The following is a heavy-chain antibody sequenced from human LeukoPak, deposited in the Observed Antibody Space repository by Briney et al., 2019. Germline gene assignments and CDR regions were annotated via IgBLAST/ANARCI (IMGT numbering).Heavy chain of an antibody. Sequence: GGSLRLSCAASGFTVDDYAMHWARQAPGKGLEWVSGISWNSGSIGYADSVKGRFTISRDNAKNSLYLQMNSLRAEDTALYYCAAAGTGDAFDIWGQGTMVTVSS. CDR3: AAAGTGDAFDI. J-gene: IGHJ3*02. CDR1: GFTVDDYA. D-gene: IGHD6-13*01. CDR2: ISWNSGSI. V-gene: IGHV3-9*01.